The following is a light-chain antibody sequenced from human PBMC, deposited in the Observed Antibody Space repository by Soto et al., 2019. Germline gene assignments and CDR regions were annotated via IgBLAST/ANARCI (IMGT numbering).Light chain of an antibody. CDR2: GAS. J-gene: IGKJ1*01. V-gene: IGKV3-15*01. CDR3: QQYNYWPRT. Sequence: EIVMTQSPVTLSVSPEERATLSCRASQSVSSNLAWYQQRPGQAPRLLIYGASTRATGIPARFSGSGSGTDFTLTISSLQSEDFAVYYCQQYNYWPRTFGQGTK. CDR1: QSVSSN.